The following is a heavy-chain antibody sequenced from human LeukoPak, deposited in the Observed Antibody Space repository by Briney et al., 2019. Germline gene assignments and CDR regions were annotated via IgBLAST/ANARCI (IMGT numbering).Heavy chain of an antibody. D-gene: IGHD2/OR15-2a*01. Sequence: PGGSLRLSCAASGFAFGTYSMNWVRQAPGQGLEWVSFISRSSNYKYYTDSVTGRFTISRDNAKNPLYLQMNSLRAEDTAVYYCARGRRSCNSVSCHPGWFDPWGQGTLVTVSS. J-gene: IGHJ5*02. CDR2: ISRSSNYK. CDR1: GFAFGTYS. V-gene: IGHV3-21*01. CDR3: ARGRRSCNSVSCHPGWFDP.